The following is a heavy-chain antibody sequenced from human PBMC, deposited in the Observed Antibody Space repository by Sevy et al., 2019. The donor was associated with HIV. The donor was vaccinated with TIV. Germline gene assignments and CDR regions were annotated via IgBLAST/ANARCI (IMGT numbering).Heavy chain of an antibody. Sequence: GGSLRLSCAASGFTFSNAWMSWVRQAPGKGLEWVGRIKSKTDGGTTYYSAPVKGRFTISRDDSKNTLYLQMNSLKTEDTAVYYCTTDWYYYDSSGRYWGQGTLVTVSS. V-gene: IGHV3-15*01. D-gene: IGHD3-22*01. CDR3: TTDWYYYDSSGRY. CDR2: IKSKTDGGTT. J-gene: IGHJ4*02. CDR1: GFTFSNAW.